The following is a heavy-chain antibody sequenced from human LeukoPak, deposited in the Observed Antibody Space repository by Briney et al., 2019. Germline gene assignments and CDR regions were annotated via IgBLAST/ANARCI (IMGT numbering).Heavy chain of an antibody. CDR3: ARGRAAAGTGGFDY. V-gene: IGHV4-59*01. CDR2: IYYSGST. CDR1: GGSISSYY. D-gene: IGHD6-13*01. Sequence: SETLSLTCTVSGGSISSYYWSWIRQPPGKGLEWIGYIYYSGSTDFNPSLKSRVTISVDTSKNQFFLNLRSVTAADTAVYYCARGRAAAGTGGFDYWGQGTLVTVSS. J-gene: IGHJ4*02.